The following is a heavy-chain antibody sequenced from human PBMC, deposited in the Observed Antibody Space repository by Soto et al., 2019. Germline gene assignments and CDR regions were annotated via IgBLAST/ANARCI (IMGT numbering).Heavy chain of an antibody. V-gene: IGHV4-31*03. D-gene: IGHD3-10*01. CDR1: GGSISSGGYY. Sequence: SETLSLTCTVSGGSISSGGYYWSWIRQHPGKGLEWIGYIYYSGSTYYNPSLKSRVTISVDTSKNQFSLKLSSVTAADTAVYYCAREKLLWFGELFHRYYYGMDVWGQGTTVTVSS. J-gene: IGHJ6*02. CDR2: IYYSGST. CDR3: AREKLLWFGELFHRYYYGMDV.